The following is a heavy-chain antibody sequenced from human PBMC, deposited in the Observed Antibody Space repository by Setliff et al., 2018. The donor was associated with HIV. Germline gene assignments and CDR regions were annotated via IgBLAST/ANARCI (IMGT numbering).Heavy chain of an antibody. V-gene: IGHV1-69*10. CDR1: GGTFSSYA. CDR3: ARGFDRDSSGYRLFFDY. CDR2: FIPLPRIA. D-gene: IGHD3-22*01. J-gene: IGHJ4*02. Sequence: ASVKVSCKASGGTFSSYAISWVRQAPGQGLEWMGGFIPLPRIANYPQKFQGRVTITADESMSTAYMELSGLRSEDTAVYSCARGFDRDSSGYRLFFDYWGQGALVTVSS.